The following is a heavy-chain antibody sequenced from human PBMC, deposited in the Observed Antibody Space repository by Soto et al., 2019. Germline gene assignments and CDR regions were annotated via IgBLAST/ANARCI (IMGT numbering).Heavy chain of an antibody. J-gene: IGHJ6*02. CDR1: GFTFSTYA. V-gene: IGHV3-23*01. Sequence: EVQLLESGGGLVQPGGSLRLSCAASGFTFSTYAMNWVRQAPGNGLEWVSAISGSGGSIHYADSVKGWFTISRDNSKNTRYLQMNSLRDEDTAAYHGMNGSGKGDVVGLGTTVTVSS. CDR3: MNGSGKGDV. CDR2: ISGSGGSI.